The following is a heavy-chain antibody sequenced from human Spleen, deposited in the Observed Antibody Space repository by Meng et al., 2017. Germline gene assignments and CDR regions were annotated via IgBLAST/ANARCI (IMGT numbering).Heavy chain of an antibody. Sequence: EVQLVEFGGGLVQPGGSLRLSCAASGFTFSSYWMHWVRHAPGKGLVWVSRTDESGTTTNYADFVQGRFTIFRDNAQDTLYLQMNSLRVEDTAVYYCVRDLVGRYDSWGPGTLVTVSS. V-gene: IGHV3-74*01. J-gene: IGHJ4*02. CDR2: TDESGTTT. CDR3: VRDLVGRYDS. D-gene: IGHD2-21*01. CDR1: GFTFSSYW.